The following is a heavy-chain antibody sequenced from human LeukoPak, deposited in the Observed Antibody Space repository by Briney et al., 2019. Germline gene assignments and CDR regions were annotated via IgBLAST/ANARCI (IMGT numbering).Heavy chain of an antibody. Sequence: ASVKVSCKASGYTFIDYYIHWVRQAPGQGLEWMGWIDPNSGGPHCTQKFQGRVTMTRDTSISTAYMELSSLISDDTAVYYCARDPGSNWFDPWGQGTLVTVSS. CDR2: IDPNSGGP. V-gene: IGHV1-2*02. D-gene: IGHD3-10*01. J-gene: IGHJ5*02. CDR3: ARDPGSNWFDP. CDR1: GYTFIDYY.